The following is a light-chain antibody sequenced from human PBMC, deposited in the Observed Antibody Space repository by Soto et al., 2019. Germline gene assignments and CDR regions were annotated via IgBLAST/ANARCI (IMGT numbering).Light chain of an antibody. CDR1: QSVSTY. V-gene: IGKV3-11*01. Sequence: EIVLTQSPATLSLSPGDRATLACRASQSVSTYLAWYQQKPGQAPRVVIYAASNRATGIPPRFSGSGSGTDFTLTISSLEPEDIAVYYCQQRSSWPRTFGQGTKVEIK. CDR3: QQRSSWPRT. J-gene: IGKJ1*01. CDR2: AAS.